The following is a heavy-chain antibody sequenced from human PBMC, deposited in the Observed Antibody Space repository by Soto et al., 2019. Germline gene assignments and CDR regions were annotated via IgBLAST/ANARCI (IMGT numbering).Heavy chain of an antibody. CDR2: MNPNSGDT. V-gene: IGHV1-8*01. CDR3: ARVGGNWNDDYFDY. Sequence: QVQLVQSGAEVKKPGASVKVSCKASGYTFSXHDIXWVRQASGQGPEWLGWMNPNSGDTGYAQNFQGRVTMTRDTSKRTAYMELSSLRSEDTAVYYCARVGGNWNDDYFDYWGQGTLVTVSS. D-gene: IGHD1-1*01. CDR1: GYTFSXHD. J-gene: IGHJ4*02.